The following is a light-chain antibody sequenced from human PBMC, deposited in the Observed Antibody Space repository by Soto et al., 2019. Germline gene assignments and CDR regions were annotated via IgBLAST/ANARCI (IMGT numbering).Light chain of an antibody. CDR3: QQTHNFPLT. CDR1: QGITSW. Sequence: DIQMTQSPSYVSPSVGDRVTITCRASQGITSWLAWYQQKPGKAPTLLIYAASTLQSGIPSRFSGSGSGTDFTLTISSLQPEDFAMYYCQQTHNFPLTFGGGTKV. CDR2: AAS. V-gene: IGKV1-12*01. J-gene: IGKJ4*01.